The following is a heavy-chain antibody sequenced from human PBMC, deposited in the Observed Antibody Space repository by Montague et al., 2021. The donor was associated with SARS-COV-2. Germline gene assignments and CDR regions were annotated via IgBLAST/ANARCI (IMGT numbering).Heavy chain of an antibody. CDR3: AAQSSGGYCSSSSCYVWFDP. CDR1: GGSISSSSYY. J-gene: IGHJ5*02. D-gene: IGHD2-2*01. Sequence: SETLSLTCTVSGGSISSSSYYWGRIRQPPGKGLEWIGSIHYSGSTYYNPSLKSRVTISVDTSKKHFSLKLSSVTAADTALYFCAAQSSGGYCSSSSCYVWFDPWGQGTLVTVSS. V-gene: IGHV4-39*01. CDR2: IHYSGST.